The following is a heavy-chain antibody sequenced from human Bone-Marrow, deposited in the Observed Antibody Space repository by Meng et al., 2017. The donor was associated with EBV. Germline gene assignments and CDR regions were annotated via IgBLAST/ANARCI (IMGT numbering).Heavy chain of an antibody. D-gene: IGHD3-10*01. CDR2: IIPIFGTA. Sequence: QVQWGQAGAGVKKPGSSVKGSRKASGGTFSSYAISWVRQAPGQGLEWMGGIIPIFGTANYAQKFQGRVTITADESTSTAYMELSSLRSEDTAVYYCARGAKGVINNWFDPWGQGTLVTVSS. J-gene: IGHJ5*02. V-gene: IGHV1-69*01. CDR1: GGTFSSYA. CDR3: ARGAKGVINNWFDP.